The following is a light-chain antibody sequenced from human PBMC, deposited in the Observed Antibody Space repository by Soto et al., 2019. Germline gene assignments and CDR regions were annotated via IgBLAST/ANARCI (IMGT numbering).Light chain of an antibody. V-gene: IGKV3-11*01. Sequence: ETVLTQSPATLSLSPGDRATLSCRASRRISSYLAWYQQKAGQAPRLLIYDASNRAAGTPARFSGSGSGTDFTLTISSLEPEEFAVYYCQQRDNWPWTFGQGTKVEI. CDR2: DAS. CDR3: QQRDNWPWT. CDR1: RRISSY. J-gene: IGKJ1*01.